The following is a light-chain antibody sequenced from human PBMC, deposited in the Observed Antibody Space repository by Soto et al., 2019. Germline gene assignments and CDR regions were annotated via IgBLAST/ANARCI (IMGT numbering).Light chain of an antibody. CDR3: QQSYSTPYT. V-gene: IGKV1-39*01. J-gene: IGKJ2*01. CDR1: QNVATY. CDR2: LAS. Sequence: DIQMTQSPSSLSASIGYRVTISCRACQNVATYLNWYQQKPGKAPKLLIYLASTLQSGVPSRFSGSGSGTDFTLTISSLLPEDVAAYFCQQSYSTPYTFGRGTKLEIK.